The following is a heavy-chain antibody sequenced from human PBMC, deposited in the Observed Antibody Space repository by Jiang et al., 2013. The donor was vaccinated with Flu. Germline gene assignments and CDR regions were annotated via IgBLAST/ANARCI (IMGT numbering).Heavy chain of an antibody. Sequence: GPGLVKPSETLSLNCTVSGGSVSSGSYHWSWIRQPPGKGLEWIGDIYYNGNTNYNPSLKSRVTISIDTSKNQFSLRLTSVTAADTAVYYCARRRLLEWISFDYWGQGTLVTVSS. V-gene: IGHV4-61*01. CDR2: IYYNGNT. J-gene: IGHJ4*02. D-gene: IGHD3-3*01. CDR3: ARRRLLEWISFDY. CDR1: GGSVSSGSYH.